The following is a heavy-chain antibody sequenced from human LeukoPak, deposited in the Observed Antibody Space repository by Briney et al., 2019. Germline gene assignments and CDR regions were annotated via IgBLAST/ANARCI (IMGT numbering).Heavy chain of an antibody. Sequence: ASVKVSCKASGGTFSSYAISWVRQAPGQGLEWMGGIIPIFGTANYAQKFQGRVTITADESTSTAYMELSSLRSEDTAVYYCARSTVRGVIITLLDYWGQGTLVTVSS. CDR1: GGTFSSYA. CDR3: ARSTVRGVIITLLDY. J-gene: IGHJ4*02. CDR2: IIPIFGTA. D-gene: IGHD3-10*01. V-gene: IGHV1-69*01.